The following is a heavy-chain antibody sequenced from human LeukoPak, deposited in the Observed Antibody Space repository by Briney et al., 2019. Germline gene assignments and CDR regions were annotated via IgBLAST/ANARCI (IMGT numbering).Heavy chain of an antibody. CDR3: ANNPAITVTAFDC. D-gene: IGHD4-17*01. V-gene: IGHV4-34*01. CDR2: INHRGST. CDR1: GGSFSGYY. J-gene: IGHJ4*02. Sequence: PSETLSLTCAVYGGSFSGYYWSWIRRSPGKGLEWIGEINHRGSTNYNPSLKGRVTISVDTSRSQFSLKITSVTAADTAVYYCANNPAITVTAFDCWGQGTLVTVSS.